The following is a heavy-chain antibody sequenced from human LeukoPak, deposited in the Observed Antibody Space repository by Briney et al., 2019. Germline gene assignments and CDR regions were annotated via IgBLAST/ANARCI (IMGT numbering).Heavy chain of an antibody. J-gene: IGHJ3*02. Sequence: GGSLRLSCAASGFTFSHYRMSWVRQAPGKGLEWVSSISTSSSDIYYADSVKGRFTISRDNAKNLLFLQMNGLRAEGTALYYCARGRSITLLRGVAMSDGFDIWGQGAMVAVSS. CDR1: GFTFSHYR. CDR2: ISTSSSDI. V-gene: IGHV3-21*06. D-gene: IGHD3-10*01. CDR3: ARGRSITLLRGVAMSDGFDI.